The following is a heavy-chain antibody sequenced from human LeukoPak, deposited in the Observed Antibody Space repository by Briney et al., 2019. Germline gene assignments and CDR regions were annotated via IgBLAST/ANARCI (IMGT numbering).Heavy chain of an antibody. J-gene: IGHJ6*02. V-gene: IGHV3-21*01. CDR3: ARDFDSSGYHRPADYYYGMDV. CDR2: ISSSSSYI. CDR1: GFTFSSYG. D-gene: IGHD3-22*01. Sequence: GGSLRLSCAASGFTFSSYGMNWVRQAPGKGLEWVSSISSSSSYIYYADSVKGRFTISRDNAKNSLYLQMNSLRAEDTAVYYCARDFDSSGYHRPADYYYGMDVWGQGTTVTVSS.